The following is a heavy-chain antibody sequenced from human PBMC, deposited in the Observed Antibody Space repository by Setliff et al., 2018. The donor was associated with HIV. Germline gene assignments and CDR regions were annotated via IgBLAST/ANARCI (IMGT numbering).Heavy chain of an antibody. CDR2: IDWDDDT. Sequence: SGPTLVNPTPTLTLTCTFSVFALSTSGICVSWIRQPPGKALEWLARIDWDDDTYYNTSLKTRLTISKDTSKNQVVLTLTNMHPVDTATYFCARIQSQSLSTDAYFDYWGQGTLVTVSS. CDR3: ARIQSQSLSTDAYFDY. CDR1: VFALSTSGIC. J-gene: IGHJ4*02. V-gene: IGHV2-70*11.